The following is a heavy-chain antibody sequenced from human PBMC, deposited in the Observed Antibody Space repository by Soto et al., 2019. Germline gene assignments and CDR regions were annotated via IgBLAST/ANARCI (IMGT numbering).Heavy chain of an antibody. CDR1: GFTFSSYS. D-gene: IGHD2-8*01. V-gene: IGHV3-48*01. Sequence: GGSLRLSCAASGFTFSSYSMNWVRQAPGKGLEWVSYISSSSSTIYYADSVKGRFTISRDNAKNSLYLQMNSLRAEDTAVYYCARESTVLMVYVDAFDIWGQGTMVTVSS. J-gene: IGHJ3*02. CDR3: ARESTVLMVYVDAFDI. CDR2: ISSSSSTI.